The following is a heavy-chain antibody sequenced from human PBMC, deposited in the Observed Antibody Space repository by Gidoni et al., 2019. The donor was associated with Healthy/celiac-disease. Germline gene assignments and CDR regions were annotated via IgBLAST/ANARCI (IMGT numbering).Heavy chain of an antibody. V-gene: IGHV3-21*01. CDR1: GFTFSSYS. J-gene: IGHJ5*02. CDR3: ARDLSPKWLRAPRFDP. Sequence: EVQLVESVGGLFKPGRSLRLSCAASGFTFSSYSMYWVRQAPGKGLEWVSSISSSSSYIYYADSVKGRFTISRDNAKNSLYLQMNSLRAEDTAVYYCARDLSPKWLRAPRFDPWGQGTLVTVSS. CDR2: ISSSSSYI. D-gene: IGHD5-12*01.